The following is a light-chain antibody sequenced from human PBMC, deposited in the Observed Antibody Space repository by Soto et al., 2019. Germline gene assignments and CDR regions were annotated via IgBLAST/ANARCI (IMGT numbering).Light chain of an antibody. CDR3: QTWGTGIVV. V-gene: IGLV4-69*01. J-gene: IGLJ2*01. CDR1: SGHSSFA. CDR2: FNSDGGH. Sequence: QSVLTQSPSASASLGASVKLTCTLSSGHSSFAIAWHQQQPGKGPRNLMKFNSDGGHSKGDGIPDRFSGSRSGAERYLTISSLQSEDEADYYCQTWGTGIVVFGGGTKLTVL.